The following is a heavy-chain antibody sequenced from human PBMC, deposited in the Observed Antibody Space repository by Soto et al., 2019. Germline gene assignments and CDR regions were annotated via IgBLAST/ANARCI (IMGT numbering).Heavy chain of an antibody. CDR2: IWYDGSNK. D-gene: IGHD3-22*01. CDR1: GFTFGSYG. V-gene: IGHV3-33*01. CDR3: ARAPYYYDSSGYYPDYYFDY. J-gene: IGHJ4*02. Sequence: GGSLRLSCAASGFTFGSYGMHWVRQAPGKGLEWVAVIWYDGSNKYYADSVKGRFTISRDNSKNTLYLQMNSLRAEDTAVYYCARAPYYYDSSGYYPDYYFDYWGQGTLVTVSS.